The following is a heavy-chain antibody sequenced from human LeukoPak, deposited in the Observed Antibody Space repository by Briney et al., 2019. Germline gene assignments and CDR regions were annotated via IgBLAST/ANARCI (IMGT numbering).Heavy chain of an antibody. CDR1: GYTLTELS. CDR2: FDPEDGET. D-gene: IGHD6-19*01. Sequence: ASVKVSCKVSGYTLTELSMHWVRQAPGKGLEWMGGFDPEDGETIYAQKFQGRVTMTGDTSTDTAYMELSSLRSEDTAVYYCATSTGYSSGWTVFDYWGQGTLVTVSS. V-gene: IGHV1-24*01. CDR3: ATSTGYSSGWTVFDY. J-gene: IGHJ4*02.